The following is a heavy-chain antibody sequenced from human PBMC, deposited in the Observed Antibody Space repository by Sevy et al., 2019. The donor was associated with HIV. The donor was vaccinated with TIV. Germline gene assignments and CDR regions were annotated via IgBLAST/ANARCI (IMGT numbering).Heavy chain of an antibody. V-gene: IGHV4-59*01. CDR3: AREAPLDYYDSSGYFHY. D-gene: IGHD3-22*01. CDR2: IYYSGST. CDR1: GGSISSYY. Sequence: SETLSLTCTVSGGSISSYYWSWIRQPPGKGLEWIGYIYYSGSTNYNPSLKSRVTISVDTSKNQFSLKLSSVTAADTAVYYCAREAPLDYYDSSGYFHYWGQGTLVTVSS. J-gene: IGHJ4*02.